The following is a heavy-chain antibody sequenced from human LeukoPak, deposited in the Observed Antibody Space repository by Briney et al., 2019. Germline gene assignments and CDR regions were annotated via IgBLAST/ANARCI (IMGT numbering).Heavy chain of an antibody. D-gene: IGHD6-13*01. CDR2: INPNSGGT. CDR1: GYTFTGHY. Sequence: ASVKVSCKASGYTFTGHYMHWVRQAPGQGLEWMGWINPNSGGTNYAQKFQGRVTMTRDTSISTAYMELSRLRPDDTAVYYCARDHEYSSSWYVFFDYWGQGTLVTVSS. CDR3: ARDHEYSSSWYVFFDY. J-gene: IGHJ4*02. V-gene: IGHV1-2*02.